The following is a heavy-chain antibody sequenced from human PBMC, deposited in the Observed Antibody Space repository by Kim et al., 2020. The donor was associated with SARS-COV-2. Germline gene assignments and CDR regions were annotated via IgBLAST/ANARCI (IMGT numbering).Heavy chain of an antibody. V-gene: IGHV1-69*01. J-gene: IGHJ6*02. Sequence: KFQGRVTSTADESTNTAYMELSSLRSEDTAVYYCARGGWSTQGDYYYGMDVWGQGTTVTVSS. CDR3: ARGGWSTQGDYYYGMDV. D-gene: IGHD6-19*01.